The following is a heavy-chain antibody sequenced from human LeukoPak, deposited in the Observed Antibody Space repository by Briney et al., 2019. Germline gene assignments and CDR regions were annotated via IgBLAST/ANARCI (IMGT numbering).Heavy chain of an antibody. CDR2: INPSGGST. CDR1: GYTFASYY. CDR3: ARDGVAGVYYFDY. D-gene: IGHD6-19*01. J-gene: IGHJ4*02. Sequence: GASVKVSCKASGYTFASYYMHWVRQAPGQGLEWMGIINPSGGSTNYAQKFQGRVTMPRDMSTSTVYMELSSLRSEDTAVYYCARDGVAGVYYFDYWGQGTLVTVSS. V-gene: IGHV1-46*01.